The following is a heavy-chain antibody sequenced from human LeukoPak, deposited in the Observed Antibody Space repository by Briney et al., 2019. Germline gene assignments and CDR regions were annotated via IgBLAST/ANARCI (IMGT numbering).Heavy chain of an antibody. CDR1: GYSFTSYW. CDR3: ARPRIAAAGLDAFDI. CDR2: IYPGDSDT. J-gene: IGHJ3*02. D-gene: IGHD6-13*01. V-gene: IGHV5-51*01. Sequence: GESLKISCKGSGYSFTSYWIGWVRQMPGKGLEWVGIIYPGDSDTRYSPSFQGQVTISADKSISTAYLQWSSLKASDTAMYYCARPRIAAAGLDAFDIWGQGTMVTVSS.